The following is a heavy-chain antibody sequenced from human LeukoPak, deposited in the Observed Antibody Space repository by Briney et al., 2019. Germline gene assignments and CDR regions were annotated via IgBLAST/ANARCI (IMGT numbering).Heavy chain of an antibody. CDR1: GYSFTTNW. CDR2: IYPGDSDA. CDR3: ATPALGVKYLDD. J-gene: IGHJ4*02. D-gene: IGHD3-10*01. V-gene: IGHV5-51*01. Sequence: GESLKISCKGSGYSFTTNWIGWVRQMPGKGLEWMGVIYPGDSDARYSPSFQGQVTISADTSISTAYLQWSSLKASDTAMYYCATPALGVKYLDDWGQGTLVTVSS.